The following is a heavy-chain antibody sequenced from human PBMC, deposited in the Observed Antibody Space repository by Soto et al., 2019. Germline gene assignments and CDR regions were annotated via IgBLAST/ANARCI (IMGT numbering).Heavy chain of an antibody. J-gene: IGHJ3*02. CDR2: ISAYNGNT. CDR3: ATTSLAGTRSAFDI. D-gene: IGHD6-19*01. Sequence: ASVKVSCKASGYTFPSYGISWVRQAPGQGHEWMGWISAYNGNTNYAQKLQGRVTMATDTSTSTAYMELRSLRSDDTAVYYCATTSLAGTRSAFDIWGQGTMVTVSS. V-gene: IGHV1-18*01. CDR1: GYTFPSYG.